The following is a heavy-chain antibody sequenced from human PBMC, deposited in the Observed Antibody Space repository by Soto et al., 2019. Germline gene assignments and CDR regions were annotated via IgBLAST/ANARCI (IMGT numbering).Heavy chain of an antibody. CDR1: GFTFSSYA. V-gene: IGHV3-23*01. CDR2: ISGSGGST. J-gene: IGHJ4*02. D-gene: IGHD5-18*01. Sequence: EVQLLESGGGLVQPGGSLRLSCAASGFTFSSYAMSWVRQAPGKGLEWVSAISGSGGSTYYADSVKGRFTISRDNSKNPLYLQVHSRRAEDTAGYYCAKAERYSYGYGYFDYWGQGTLVTVSS. CDR3: AKAERYSYGYGYFDY.